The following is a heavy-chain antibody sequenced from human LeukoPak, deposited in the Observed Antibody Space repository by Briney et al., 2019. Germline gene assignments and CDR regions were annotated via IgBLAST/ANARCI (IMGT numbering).Heavy chain of an antibody. CDR2: ISASHLGGTI. D-gene: IGHD1-26*01. Sequence: PGGSLRLSCTASGFTFRDHAMSWVRQAPGKGLEWAGFISASHLGGTIKYAASVTARFTISRDDSNNIAYLQMNSLKSEDTAVYYCIRNSGTYRRYGMDVWGQGTTVTVSS. CDR3: IRNSGTYRRYGMDV. J-gene: IGHJ6*02. CDR1: GFTFRDHA. V-gene: IGHV3-49*04.